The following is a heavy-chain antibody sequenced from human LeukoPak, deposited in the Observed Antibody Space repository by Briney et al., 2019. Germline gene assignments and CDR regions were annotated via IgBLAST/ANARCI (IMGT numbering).Heavy chain of an antibody. D-gene: IGHD3-22*01. V-gene: IGHV3-21*01. CDR3: ARDRSGYYYDPRGAFDI. CDR1: GFTFSSYS. CDR2: ISSSSSYI. J-gene: IGHJ3*02. Sequence: GGSLRLSCAASGFTFSSYSMNWVRQAPGKGLEWVSSISSSSSYIYYADSVKGRFTISRDNAKNSLYLQMNSLRAEDTAVYYCARDRSGYYYDPRGAFDIWGQGTMVTVSS.